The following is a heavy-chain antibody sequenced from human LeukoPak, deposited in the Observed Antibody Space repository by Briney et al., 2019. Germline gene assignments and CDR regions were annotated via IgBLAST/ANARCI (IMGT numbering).Heavy chain of an antibody. CDR1: GFIFTNYA. CDR2: ISYDGSNK. V-gene: IGHV3-30-3*01. CDR3: AKEEAAPFDY. J-gene: IGHJ4*02. Sequence: PGGSLRLSCAASGFIFTNYAMHWVRQAPGKGLEWLAVISYDGSNKYYADSVKGRFTISRDNSKNTLYLRMDSLSVEDTAVYYCAKEEAAPFDYWGQGTLLTVSS. D-gene: IGHD6-13*01.